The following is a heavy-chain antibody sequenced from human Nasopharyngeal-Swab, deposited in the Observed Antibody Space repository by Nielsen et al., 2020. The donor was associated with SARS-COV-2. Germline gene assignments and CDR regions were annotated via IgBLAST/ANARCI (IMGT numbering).Heavy chain of an antibody. CDR1: GDSVSSNSAA. V-gene: IGHV6-1*01. CDR3: ARDPIPVTTSQFGWFDP. J-gene: IGHJ5*02. D-gene: IGHD4-17*01. CDR2: TYYRSKWYN. Sequence: SETLSLTCAISGDSVSSNSAAWNWIRQSPSRGLEWLGRTYYRSKWYNDYAVSVKSRITINPDTSKNQFSLQLNSVTPEDTAVYYCARDPIPVTTSQFGWFDPWGQGTLVTVSS.